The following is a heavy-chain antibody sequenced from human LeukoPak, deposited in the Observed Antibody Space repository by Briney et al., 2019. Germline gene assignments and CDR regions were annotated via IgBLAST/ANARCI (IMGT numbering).Heavy chain of an antibody. D-gene: IGHD3-22*01. CDR1: GGSISDSY. V-gene: IGHV4-4*07. CDR3: ARENYYDSSGYSEGMDV. J-gene: IGHJ6*02. CDR2: MYVTGTT. Sequence: SETLSLTCTVSGGSISDSYLSWIRQPAGKGLEWIGRMYVTGTTNYNPSLRSRGTMSMDTSTNQFSLRLSSVTAADTAVYYCARENYYDSSGYSEGMDVWGQGTTVIVSS.